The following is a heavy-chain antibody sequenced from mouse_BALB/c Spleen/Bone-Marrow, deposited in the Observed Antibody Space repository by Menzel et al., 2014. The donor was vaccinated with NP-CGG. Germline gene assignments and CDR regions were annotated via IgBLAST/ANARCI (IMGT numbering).Heavy chain of an antibody. CDR2: ISYDGNN. CDR3: ARELTGPRFAY. CDR1: GYSITSGYY. J-gene: IGHJ3*01. Sequence: EVQLQESGPGLVKPSQSLSLTCSVTGYSITSGYYCNWIRQFPGNKLAWMGYISYDGNNNYNPSLKNRISITRDTSKNQFFLKLNSVTIEDTATYYCARELTGPRFAYWGQGTLVTVSA. V-gene: IGHV3-6*02. D-gene: IGHD4-1*01.